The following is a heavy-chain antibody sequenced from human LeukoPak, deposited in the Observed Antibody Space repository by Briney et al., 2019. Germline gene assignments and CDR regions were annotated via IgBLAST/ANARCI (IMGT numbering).Heavy chain of an antibody. CDR2: IYYSGST. J-gene: IGHJ4*02. CDR1: GGSISSGGYY. D-gene: IGHD2-15*01. Sequence: SETLSLTCTVSGGSISSGGYYWGWIRQHPGTGLEWIGYIYYSGSTYYNPSLKSRVTISVDTSKNQFSLKLSSETAADTAVYYCARDIRCSGGSCYDYWGQGTLVTVSS. V-gene: IGHV4-31*03. CDR3: ARDIRCSGGSCYDY.